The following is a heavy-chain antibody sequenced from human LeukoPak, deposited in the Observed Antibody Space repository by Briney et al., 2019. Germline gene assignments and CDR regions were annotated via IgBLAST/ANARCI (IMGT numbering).Heavy chain of an antibody. Sequence: SQTLSPTCTVSGGSISSGGYYWSWIRQHPGKGLEWIGYIYYSGSTYYNPSLKNRVTISVDTSKNQFSLMLSSVTAADTAVYYCARGRGNAYSGSYSGFDYWGQGTLVTVSS. CDR3: ARGRGNAYSGSYSGFDY. CDR2: IYYSGST. CDR1: GGSISSGGYY. D-gene: IGHD1-26*01. V-gene: IGHV4-31*03. J-gene: IGHJ4*02.